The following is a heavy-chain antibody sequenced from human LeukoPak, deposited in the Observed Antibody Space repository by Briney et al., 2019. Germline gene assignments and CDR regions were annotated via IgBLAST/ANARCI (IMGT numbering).Heavy chain of an antibody. J-gene: IGHJ2*01. CDR3: ARVLRSGWYGLSWYFDL. V-gene: IGHV4-34*01. CDR2: INHSGST. CDR1: GGSFSGYY. D-gene: IGHD6-19*01. Sequence: SETLSLTCAVYGGSFSGYYWSWIRQPPGKGLEWIGEINHSGSTNYNPSLKSRVTISVDTSKNQFSLKPSSVTAADTAVYYCARVLRSGWYGLSWYFDLWGRGTLVTVSS.